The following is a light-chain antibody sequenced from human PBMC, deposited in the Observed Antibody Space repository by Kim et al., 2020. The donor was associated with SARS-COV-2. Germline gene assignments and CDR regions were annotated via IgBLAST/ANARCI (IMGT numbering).Light chain of an antibody. J-gene: IGKJ2*02. V-gene: IGKV3-20*01. CDR3: QQYDSSPRT. CDR1: QSFSSSS. Sequence: LSSGESATLSCRASQSFSSSSLAWYQQKPGLAPRLLIYGASRRATGIPDRFSGSGSGTDFTLTISRLEPEDFAVYYCQQYDSSPRTFGQGTKLEF. CDR2: GAS.